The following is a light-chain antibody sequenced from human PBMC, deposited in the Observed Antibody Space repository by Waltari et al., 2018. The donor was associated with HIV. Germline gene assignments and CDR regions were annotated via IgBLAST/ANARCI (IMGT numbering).Light chain of an antibody. CDR1: QSVFFGSNNKNY. V-gene: IGKV4-1*01. CDR3: QQYYSSPLT. Sequence: IVMTQSPDSLTVSLGERATINCKSSQSVFFGSNNKNYLAWYQQKPGQPPKLLFYWASTRESGVPDRFSVSGSGTEFTLTISSLRTEDVAVYYCQQYYSSPLTFGGGTKVEI. J-gene: IGKJ4*01. CDR2: WAS.